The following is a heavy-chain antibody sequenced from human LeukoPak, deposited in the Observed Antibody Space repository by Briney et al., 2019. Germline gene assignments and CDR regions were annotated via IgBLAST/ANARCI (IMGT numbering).Heavy chain of an antibody. J-gene: IGHJ4*02. D-gene: IGHD5-18*01. Sequence: SETLSLTCAVYGGSFSGYYWSWIRQPPGKGLEWIGEINHSGSTNYNPSLKSRVTISVDTSKNQFSLKLSSVTAADTAVYYCARTGYGTYCFDCWGQGTLVTVSS. CDR1: GGSFSGYY. V-gene: IGHV4-34*01. CDR3: ARTGYGTYCFDC. CDR2: INHSGST.